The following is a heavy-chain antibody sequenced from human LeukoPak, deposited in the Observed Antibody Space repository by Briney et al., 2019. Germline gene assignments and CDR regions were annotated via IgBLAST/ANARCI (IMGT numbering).Heavy chain of an antibody. D-gene: IGHD6-13*01. CDR3: ARGWSLFDY. CDR2: TSYRSKWYN. Sequence: SQTLSLTCALSGDRVSSNSAAWNWLRQSPSRGLEWLGRTSYRSKWYNDYAASVKSRITINPDTSKNQFSLQLNSVTPEDTAVYFCARGWSLFDYWGQGTLVTVSS. V-gene: IGHV6-1*01. J-gene: IGHJ4*02. CDR1: GDRVSSNSAA.